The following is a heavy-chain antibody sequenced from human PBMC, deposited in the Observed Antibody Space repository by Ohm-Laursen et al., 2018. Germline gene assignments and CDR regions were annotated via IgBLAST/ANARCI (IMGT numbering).Heavy chain of an antibody. Sequence: SDTLSLTCTVSGGSISSGGYYWSWIRQHPGKGLEWIGYIYYSGSTNYNPSLKSRVTISVDTSKNQFSLKLSSVTAADTAVYYCARGYNNNWFDPWGQGTLVTVSS. D-gene: IGHD1-14*01. CDR1: GGSISSGGYY. J-gene: IGHJ5*02. CDR2: IYYSGST. CDR3: ARGYNNNWFDP. V-gene: IGHV4-61*08.